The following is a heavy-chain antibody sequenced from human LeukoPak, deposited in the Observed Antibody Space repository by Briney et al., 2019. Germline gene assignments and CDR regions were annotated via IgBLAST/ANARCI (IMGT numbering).Heavy chain of an antibody. CDR1: GYTLTELP. CDR2: FDPEDGET. Sequence: ASVKVSCKVSGYTLTELPMHWVRQAPGKGLEWMGGFDPEDGETIYAQKFQGRVTMTEDTSTDTAYMELSSLRSEDTAVYYCATDLDGGTCFDYWGQGTLVTVSS. CDR3: ATDLDGGTCFDY. D-gene: IGHD4-23*01. V-gene: IGHV1-24*01. J-gene: IGHJ4*02.